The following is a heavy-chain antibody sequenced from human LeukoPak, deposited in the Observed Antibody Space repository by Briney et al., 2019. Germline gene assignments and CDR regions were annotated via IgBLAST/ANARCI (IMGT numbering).Heavy chain of an antibody. Sequence: GSLRLSCAASGFTFSDYDMSWIRQSPGKGLEWIGEISHSEGIHYNPSLKSRVTMSLDTSKNQFSLKLSSVTAADTAVYYCARGTDAYKGGNYWGQGTLVTVSS. CDR2: ISHSEGI. V-gene: IGHV4-34*01. J-gene: IGHJ4*02. CDR3: ARGTDAYKGGNY. CDR1: GFTFSDYD. D-gene: IGHD5-24*01.